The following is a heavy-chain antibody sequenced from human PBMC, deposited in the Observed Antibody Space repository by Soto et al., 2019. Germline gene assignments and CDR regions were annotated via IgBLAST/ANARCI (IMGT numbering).Heavy chain of an antibody. V-gene: IGHV6-1*01. CDR2: TYYRSQWYT. J-gene: IGHJ5*02. CDR3: ALHSDWPXRGWFDP. CDR1: GDSVSSISAA. D-gene: IGHD6-19*01. Sequence: PSQTLSLTCAISGDSVSSISAAWNWIRQSPSRGLEWLGRTYYRSQWYTDYAVSVKSRIIISADTSKNQFSLQLTSVTPDDTAVYFCALHSDWPXRGWFDPWGQGTLVTVSS.